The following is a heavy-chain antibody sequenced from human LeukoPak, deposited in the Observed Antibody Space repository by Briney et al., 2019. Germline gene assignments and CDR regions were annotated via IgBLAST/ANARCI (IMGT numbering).Heavy chain of an antibody. CDR2: ISVYNGNT. V-gene: IGHV1-18*01. Sequence: ASVKVSCKASGYTFTSHGITWVRQAPGQGLEWMGWISVYNGNTNYAQKVQARVTMTTDTSTSTAYLELRSLSSDDTAVYYCASAPRDTDIPYEQPAGPWGQGTLVTVSS. D-gene: IGHD3-9*01. CDR3: ASAPRDTDIPYEQPAGP. J-gene: IGHJ5*02. CDR1: GYTFTSHG.